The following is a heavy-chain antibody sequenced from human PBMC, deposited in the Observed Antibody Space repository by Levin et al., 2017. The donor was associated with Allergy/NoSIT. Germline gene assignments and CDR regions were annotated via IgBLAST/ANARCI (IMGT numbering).Heavy chain of an antibody. Sequence: GGSLRLSCKASGGTFSSYAISWVRQAPGQGLEWMGGIIPIFGTANYAQKFQGRVTITADKSTSTAYMELGSLRSEDTAVYYCAGGQNVRFLPNYGMDGWGKGTTVTVSS. V-gene: IGHV1-69*06. J-gene: IGHJ6*04. CDR2: IIPIFGTA. D-gene: IGHD3-3*01. CDR3: AGGQNVRFLPNYGMDG. CDR1: GGTFSSYA.